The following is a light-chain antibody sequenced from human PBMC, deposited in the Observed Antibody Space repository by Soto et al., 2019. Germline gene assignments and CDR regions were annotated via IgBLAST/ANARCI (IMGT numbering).Light chain of an antibody. CDR1: KSDIGVYDF. CDR3: KSYAGSNTYV. J-gene: IGLJ1*01. Sequence: QSVLTQPPSASGSPGQSVTISCTGTKSDIGVYDFVSRYQHLPGKAPRLIIYVVFQRPSGVPDRFSGSKSGNTASLTVSGLQAADEADYFCKSYAGSNTYVFGSGTKVTVL. V-gene: IGLV2-8*01. CDR2: VVF.